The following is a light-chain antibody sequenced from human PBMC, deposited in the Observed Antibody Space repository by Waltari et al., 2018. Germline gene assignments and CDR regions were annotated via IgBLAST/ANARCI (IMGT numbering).Light chain of an antibody. CDR2: EVR. CDR1: GRPVGSYNL. J-gene: IGLJ1*01. CDR3: CSYARSSSHV. V-gene: IGLV2-23*02. Sequence: QSALTQPASVSGSPGQSITISCPGTGRPVGSYNLLPWYQQHPGKAPKLMIYEVRTRPSGVSSRFSGSKSGNTASLTISGLQAEDEADYYCCSYARSSSHVFGTGTKVTVL.